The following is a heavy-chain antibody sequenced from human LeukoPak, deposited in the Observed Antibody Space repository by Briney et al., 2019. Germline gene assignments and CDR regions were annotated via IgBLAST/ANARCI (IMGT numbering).Heavy chain of an antibody. V-gene: IGHV4-39*07. CDR2: IYTSGST. D-gene: IGHD6-19*01. J-gene: IGHJ4*02. CDR3: ARDLSHSGWYQEGY. CDR1: GGSISSSSYY. Sequence: SETLSLTCTVSGGSISSSSYYWGRIRQPPGKGLEWIGRIYTSGSTNYNPSLKSRVTMSVGTSKNQFSLKLTSVTAADTAVYYCARDLSHSGWYQEGYWGQGTLVTVSS.